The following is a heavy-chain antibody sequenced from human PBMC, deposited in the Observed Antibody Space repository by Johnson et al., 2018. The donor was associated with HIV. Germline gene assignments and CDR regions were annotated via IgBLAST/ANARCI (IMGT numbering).Heavy chain of an antibody. CDR3: AREEGGSRPFDI. CDR2: INLNGGST. CDR1: GFTFSDYG. J-gene: IGHJ3*02. D-gene: IGHD2-15*01. V-gene: IGHV3-20*04. Sequence: VQLVESGGGEVQPGGSLRLSCAASGFTFSDYGMSWIRQAPGKGLEWVSGINLNGGSTGYADSVEDRFTISRDNAKNSRYLQMNSLRAEDTAVYYCAREEGGSRPFDIWGQGTMVTVSS.